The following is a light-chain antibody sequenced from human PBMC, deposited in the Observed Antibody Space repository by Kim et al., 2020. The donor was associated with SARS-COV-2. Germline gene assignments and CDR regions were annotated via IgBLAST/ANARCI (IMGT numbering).Light chain of an antibody. CDR2: QDS. V-gene: IGLV3-1*01. Sequence: SYELTQPPSVSVSPGQTASITCSGDKLGDKYVCWYQQKPGQSPVLVIYQDSKRPSGIPERFSGSNSGNTATLTISGTQAMDEADYYCQAWDSSTGGVFGGGTQLTVL. CDR1: KLGDKY. CDR3: QAWDSSTGGV. J-gene: IGLJ3*02.